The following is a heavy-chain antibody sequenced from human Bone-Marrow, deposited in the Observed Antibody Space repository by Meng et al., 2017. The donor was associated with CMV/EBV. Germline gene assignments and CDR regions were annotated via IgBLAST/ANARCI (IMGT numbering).Heavy chain of an antibody. Sequence: QVQLQESGPGLVKPSQTLSLTCTVSGGPISSGSYYWSWIRQPAGKGLEWIGRIYTSGSTNYNPSLKSRVTISVDTSKNQFSLKLSSVTAADTAVYYCARSSSGYRVGYWGQGTLVTVSS. CDR3: ARSSSGYRVGY. V-gene: IGHV4-61*02. CDR2: IYTSGST. CDR1: GGPISSGSYY. J-gene: IGHJ4*02. D-gene: IGHD3-22*01.